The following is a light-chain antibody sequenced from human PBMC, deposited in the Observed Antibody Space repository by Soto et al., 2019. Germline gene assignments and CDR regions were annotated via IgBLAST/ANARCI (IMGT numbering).Light chain of an antibody. Sequence: EIVLTQSPGTLSLSPGERATLSCMASQTITSNYLAWYQQKPGQAPRLLIYAASNRATGIPDRFSGSGSGTEFTLTISGLETEDFAVYYCQQYDSSLWTFGQGTKVEIK. CDR3: QQYDSSLWT. V-gene: IGKV3-20*01. CDR1: QTITSNY. CDR2: AAS. J-gene: IGKJ1*01.